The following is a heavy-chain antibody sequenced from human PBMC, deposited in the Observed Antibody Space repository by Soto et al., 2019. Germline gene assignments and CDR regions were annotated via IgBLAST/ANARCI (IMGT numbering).Heavy chain of an antibody. CDR1: GYPVTAYY. CDR2: INPATGAA. V-gene: IGHV1-2*02. J-gene: IGHJ3*02. D-gene: IGHD3-3*01. Sequence: QLHLVQSGAVVKKPGASVTVSCSASGYPVTAYYMHWVRQVPGRGLEWMGGINPATGAAKYTQTFKGRVTMTRDTSTSTVFMELSGLTSEDTAVFYCARGGGVGVAGSAAFDMWGQGTLVTVSS. CDR3: ARGGGVGVAGSAAFDM.